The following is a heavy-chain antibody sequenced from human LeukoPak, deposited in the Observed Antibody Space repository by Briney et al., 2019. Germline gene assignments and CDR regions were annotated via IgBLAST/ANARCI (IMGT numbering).Heavy chain of an antibody. Sequence: ASVKVSCKASGYTLTGYYMHWVRQAPGQGLEWMGWINPNSGGTNYAQKFQGRVTMTRDTSISTAYMELSRLRSDDTAVYYCARDFGYSSSWLEEDYWGQGTLVTVSS. CDR1: GYTLTGYY. V-gene: IGHV1-2*02. D-gene: IGHD6-13*01. CDR3: ARDFGYSSSWLEEDY. CDR2: INPNSGGT. J-gene: IGHJ4*02.